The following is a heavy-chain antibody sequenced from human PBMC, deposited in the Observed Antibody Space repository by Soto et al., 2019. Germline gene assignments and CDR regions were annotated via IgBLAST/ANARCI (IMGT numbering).Heavy chain of an antibody. CDR2: ISGSGGST. V-gene: IGHV3-23*01. J-gene: IGHJ4*02. D-gene: IGHD3-16*01. CDR3: AKDSAIKNYDYIWGSYTLFDY. Sequence: EVQLLESGGGLVQPGGSLRLSCAASGFTFSSYAMSWVRQAPGKGLEWVSAISGSGGSTYYADSVKGRFTISRDNAKNTLYQQMNSLRAEDTAVYYCAKDSAIKNYDYIWGSYTLFDYWGQGTLVTVSS. CDR1: GFTFSSYA.